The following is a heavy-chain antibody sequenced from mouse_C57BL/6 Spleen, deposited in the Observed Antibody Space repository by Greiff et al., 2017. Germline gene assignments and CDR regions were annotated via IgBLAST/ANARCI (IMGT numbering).Heavy chain of an antibody. V-gene: IGHV1-54*01. CDR1: GYAFTNYL. J-gene: IGHJ4*01. CDR3: ARGVPMDY. Sequence: QLQQSGAELVRPGTSVKVSCKASGYAFTNYLIEWVKQRPGQGLEWIGVINPGSGGTNYNEKFKGKATLTADKSSSTAYMQLSSLTSEDSAVYFCARGVPMDYWGQGTSVTVSS. CDR2: INPGSGGT.